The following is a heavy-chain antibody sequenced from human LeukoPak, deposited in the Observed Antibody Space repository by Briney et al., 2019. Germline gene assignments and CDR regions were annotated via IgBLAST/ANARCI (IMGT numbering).Heavy chain of an antibody. J-gene: IGHJ5*02. CDR3: AKGGGAYDA. CDR1: GFTFSSYA. V-gene: IGHV3-23*01. Sequence: GGSLRLSCAASGFTFSSYAMSWVRQAPGKGLEWVSAISGSGGSTYYADSVKGRFTISRDNSKDTLYLQMNSLRGDDTAVYYCAKGGGAYDAWGQGTLVTVSS. D-gene: IGHD3-16*01. CDR2: ISGSGGST.